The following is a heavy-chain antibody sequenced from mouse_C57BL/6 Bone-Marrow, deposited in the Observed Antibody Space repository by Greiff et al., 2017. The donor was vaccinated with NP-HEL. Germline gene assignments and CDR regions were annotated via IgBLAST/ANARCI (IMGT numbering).Heavy chain of an antibody. CDR2: IHPSDSDT. D-gene: IGHD1-1*01. V-gene: IGHV1-74*01. CDR1: GYTFTSYW. Sequence: VQLQQPGAELVKPGASVKVSCKASGYTFTSYWMHWVKQRPGQGLEWIGRIHPSDSDTNYNQKFKGKATLTVDKSSSTASMQLSSLTSEDSAVYYYAIRNDYYGSSCEGCFDYWGQGTTLTVSS. J-gene: IGHJ2*01. CDR3: AIRNDYYGSSCEGCFDY.